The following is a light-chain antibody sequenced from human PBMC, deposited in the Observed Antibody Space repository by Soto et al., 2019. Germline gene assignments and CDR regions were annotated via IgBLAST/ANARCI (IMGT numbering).Light chain of an antibody. Sequence: QSALTQPASVSGSPGQSITISCTGTSSDVGTYNLVSWYQQHPGKAPKLMLYEASRRPSGISYRFSGSKSGNTASLTISGLQAEDEADYYCCSYVGSNTCSYVFGTGTKVTVL. CDR1: SSDVGTYNL. J-gene: IGLJ1*01. CDR3: CSYVGSNTCSYV. V-gene: IGLV2-23*01. CDR2: EAS.